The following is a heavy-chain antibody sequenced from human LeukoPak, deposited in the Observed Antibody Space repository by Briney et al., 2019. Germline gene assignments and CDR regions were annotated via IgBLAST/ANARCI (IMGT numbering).Heavy chain of an antibody. J-gene: IGHJ4*02. CDR1: GFTFSSYE. Sequence: QPGGSLRLSCAASGFTFSSYEMNWVRQAPGKGLEWVSYISSSGNTIYYADSVKGRFTISRDNAKNSLYLQMNSLRAEDTAVYYCARTPGIAAAEPPEYYFDYWGQGTLVTVSS. CDR2: ISSSGNTI. V-gene: IGHV3-48*03. D-gene: IGHD6-13*01. CDR3: ARTPGIAAAEPPEYYFDY.